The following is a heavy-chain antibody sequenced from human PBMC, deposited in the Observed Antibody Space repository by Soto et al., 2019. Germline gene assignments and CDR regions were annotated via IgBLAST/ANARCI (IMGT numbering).Heavy chain of an antibody. CDR2: IYYSGST. V-gene: IGHV4-39*01. CDR1: GGSISSSSYY. D-gene: IGHD1-26*01. CDR3: ARLQWDDLNWFDP. Sequence: QLQLQESGPGLVKPSETLSLTCTVSGGSISSSSYYWGWIRQPPGKGLEWIGSIYYSGSTYYNPSLKSRVTISVDTSKNQFSLKLSSVTAADTAVYYCARLQWDDLNWFDPWGQGTLVTVSS. J-gene: IGHJ5*02.